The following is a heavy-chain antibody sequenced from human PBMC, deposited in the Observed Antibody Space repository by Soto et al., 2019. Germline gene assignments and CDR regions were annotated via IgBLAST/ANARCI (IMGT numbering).Heavy chain of an antibody. CDR2: IYRTGST. D-gene: IGHD1-7*01. J-gene: IGHJ4*02. Sequence: KTSETLSLICAVSGGSFTSNNWWTWVRQPPGQGLERIGEIYRTGSTNYNPSLKSRVTISLDKSENQFSLKVTSLTAADAAVYYCASRDPGTSVDYWGQGTLVTVSS. CDR1: GGSFTSNNW. CDR3: ASRDPGTSVDY. V-gene: IGHV4-4*02.